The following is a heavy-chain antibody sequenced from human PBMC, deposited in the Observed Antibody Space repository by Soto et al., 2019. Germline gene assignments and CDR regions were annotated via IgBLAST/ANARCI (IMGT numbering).Heavy chain of an antibody. Sequence: SLTCTVSGGSMNDYYWSWIRQPAGKGLEWIGRIFTSGNTNYNPSLRSRLTMSVDTSTNQVSLRLTSVTAADTAVYYCASGRLVSRYYGLDVWGQGTTVTV. CDR3: ASGRLVSRYYGLDV. V-gene: IGHV4-4*07. J-gene: IGHJ6*02. D-gene: IGHD6-6*01. CDR2: IFTSGNT. CDR1: GGSMNDYY.